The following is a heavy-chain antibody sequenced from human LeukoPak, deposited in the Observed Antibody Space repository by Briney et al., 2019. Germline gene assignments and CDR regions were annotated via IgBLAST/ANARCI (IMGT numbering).Heavy chain of an antibody. D-gene: IGHD6-19*01. Sequence: GGSLRLSCTASGFTFSSHWMTWVRQPPGKGLEWVANVKEDGSVKYYVDSVKGRFTISRDNTKNALYLQMNSLRADDTAVYFCARDSTWLLDYWGQGTLITVSS. CDR1: GFTFSSHW. V-gene: IGHV3-7*03. CDR3: ARDSTWLLDY. J-gene: IGHJ4*02. CDR2: VKEDGSVK.